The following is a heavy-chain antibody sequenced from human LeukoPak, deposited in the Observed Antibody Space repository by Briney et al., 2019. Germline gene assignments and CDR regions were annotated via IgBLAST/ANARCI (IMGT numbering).Heavy chain of an antibody. V-gene: IGHV3-23*01. J-gene: IGHJ4*02. D-gene: IGHD6-25*01. Sequence: GGSLTLSHAPSGFIFSIHGMSWARHPPGKALESVSVITGGGGTTYSPGTVKAPSPITRESSQNTRYLQTNSLRAEATAVYYCATAPPRAAWVFDSSGPETLVRVSS. CDR1: GFIFSIHG. CDR3: ATAPPRAAWVFDS. CDR2: ITGGGGTT.